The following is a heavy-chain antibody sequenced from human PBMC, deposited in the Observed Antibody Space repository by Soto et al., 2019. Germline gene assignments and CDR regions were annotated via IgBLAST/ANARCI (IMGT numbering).Heavy chain of an antibody. CDR2: IYYSGST. J-gene: IGHJ5*02. Sequence: QVQLQESGPGLVKPSETLSLTCTVSGGSISSYYWSWIRQPPGKGLEWIGYIYYSGSTNYNPSLKSRVTISVDTSKNQFSLKLSSVTAADTTVYYCAREDRYYYGSGSRGGWFDPWGQGTLVTVSS. V-gene: IGHV4-59*01. CDR3: AREDRYYYGSGSRGGWFDP. CDR1: GGSISSYY. D-gene: IGHD3-10*01.